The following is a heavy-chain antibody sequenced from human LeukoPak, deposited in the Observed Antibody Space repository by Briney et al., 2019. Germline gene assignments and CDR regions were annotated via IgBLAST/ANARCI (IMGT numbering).Heavy chain of an antibody. V-gene: IGHV3-9*01. CDR1: GFTFDDYA. J-gene: IGHJ6*02. CDR3: ARGGGLDV. Sequence: GGSLRLSCAASGFTFDDYAMHWVRQAPGKGLEWVSGISWNSGGIGYADSVKGRFTISRDNAKNSLYLQMSNLRAEDTAVYFCARGGGLDVWGQGATVTVSS. D-gene: IGHD3-16*01. CDR2: ISWNSGGI.